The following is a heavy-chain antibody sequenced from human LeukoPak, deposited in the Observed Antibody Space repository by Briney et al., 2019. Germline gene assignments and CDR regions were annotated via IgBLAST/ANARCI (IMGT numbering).Heavy chain of an antibody. CDR2: ISSSGTII. CDR3: ASGAIGAAGRDDDY. D-gene: IGHD6-13*01. CDR1: GFIFSIYE. Sequence: GGSLRLSCAASGFIFSIYEMNWVRQAPGKGLEWVSYISSSGTIIYYADSVRGRFTISRDNAKNSLYLQLNSLRAEDTAVYCCASGAIGAAGRDDDYWGQGTLVTVSS. J-gene: IGHJ4*02. V-gene: IGHV3-48*03.